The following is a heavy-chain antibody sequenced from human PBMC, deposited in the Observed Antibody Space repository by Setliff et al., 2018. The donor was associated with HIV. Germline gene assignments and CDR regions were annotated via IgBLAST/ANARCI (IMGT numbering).Heavy chain of an antibody. CDR2: IFYTGST. D-gene: IGHD3-22*01. CDR3: ARLTPYPNYYDSSGYFDC. J-gene: IGHJ4*02. CDR1: GSPISSYY. V-gene: IGHV4-59*01. Sequence: PSETLSLTCTVSGSPISSYYWSWIRQPPGKGLEWIGYIFYTGSTTYSPSLKSRVTISKDTSKNQFSLKLSSVTAADTAVYYCARLTPYPNYYDSSGYFDCWGQGTRVTVSS.